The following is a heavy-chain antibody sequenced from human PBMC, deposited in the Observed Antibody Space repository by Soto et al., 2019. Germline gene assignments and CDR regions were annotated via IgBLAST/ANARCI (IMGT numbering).Heavy chain of an antibody. D-gene: IGHD1-26*01. CDR2: IYSGGST. J-gene: IGHJ4*02. V-gene: IGHV3-53*01. Sequence: PGGSLRLSCAASGFTVSSHYTSWVREAPGRGLEWVSVIYSGGSTYYADSVKGRFTISRDNSKNTLYLQMNSLRAEDTAVYYCASHSGGVEEDYWGQGTLVTVSS. CDR3: ASHSGGVEEDY. CDR1: GFTVSSHY.